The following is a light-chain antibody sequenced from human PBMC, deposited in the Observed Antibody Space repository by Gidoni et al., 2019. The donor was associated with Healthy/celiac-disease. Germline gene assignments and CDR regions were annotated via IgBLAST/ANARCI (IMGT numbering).Light chain of an antibody. Sequence: IVLTQSPGTLSLSPGESATLSCRASQSVSSSYLAWYQQKPGQAPRLLIYGASSRATGIPDRFSGSGSGTDFTLTISRLEPEDFAVYYCQQYGSSRCSFGQXTKLEIK. CDR1: QSVSSSY. CDR2: GAS. J-gene: IGKJ2*04. V-gene: IGKV3-20*01. CDR3: QQYGSSRCS.